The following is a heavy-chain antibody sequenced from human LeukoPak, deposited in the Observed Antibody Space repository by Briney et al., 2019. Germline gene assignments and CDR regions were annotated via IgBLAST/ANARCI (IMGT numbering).Heavy chain of an antibody. V-gene: IGHV3-48*01. CDR3: ARTVSSGWGWFDP. CDR1: GFTFSSYS. CDR2: ISSSSSTI. Sequence: PGGSLRLSCAASGFTFSSYSMNWVRQAPGKGLEWVSYISSSSSTIYYADSVKGRFTISRDNAKNSLYLQMNSLRAEDTAVYYCARTVSSGWGWFDPWGQGTLVTVSS. D-gene: IGHD6-19*01. J-gene: IGHJ5*02.